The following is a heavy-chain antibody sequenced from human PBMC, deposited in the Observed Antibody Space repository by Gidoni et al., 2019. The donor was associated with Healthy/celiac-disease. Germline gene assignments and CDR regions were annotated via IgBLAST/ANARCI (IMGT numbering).Heavy chain of an antibody. D-gene: IGHD3-3*01. CDR3: ARDYDFWSGSHAFDI. CDR2: ISSSSSTI. V-gene: IGHV3-48*01. Sequence: EVQLVESGGGWVQPGGSLRLSCAASGFTFSSYSMNWVRQAPGKGLEWVSYISSSSSTIYYADSVKGRFTISRDNAKNSLYLQMNSLRAEDTAVYYCARDYDFWSGSHAFDIWGQGTMVTVSS. J-gene: IGHJ3*02. CDR1: GFTFSSYS.